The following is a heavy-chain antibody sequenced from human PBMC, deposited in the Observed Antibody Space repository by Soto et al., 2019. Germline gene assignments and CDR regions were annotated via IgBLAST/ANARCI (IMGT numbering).Heavy chain of an antibody. J-gene: IGHJ4*02. Sequence: SETLSLTCAVSGDSISSSKWWSWVRQPPGKGLEWIGEIYHSGSTNYNPSLKSRVTISVDTSKNQFSLKLSSVTAADTAIYYCARGVPGYWGQGTLVTVSS. CDR3: ARGVPGY. CDR1: GDSISSSKW. V-gene: IGHV4-4*02. CDR2: IYHSGST.